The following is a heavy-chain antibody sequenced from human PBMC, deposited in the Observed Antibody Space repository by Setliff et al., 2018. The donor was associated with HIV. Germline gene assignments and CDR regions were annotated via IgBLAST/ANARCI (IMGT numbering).Heavy chain of an antibody. CDR3: ARPYSSSSYYYYHMDV. V-gene: IGHV4-38-2*01. D-gene: IGHD6-6*01. CDR2: IYHSGST. Sequence: SETLSLTCAVSGYSISSGYYWGWIRQPPGKGLEWIGSIYHSGSTDYNPSLKSRVTISVDTSKNQFSLKMSSVTAADTAVYYCARPYSSSSYYYYHMDVWGKGTAVTVSS. J-gene: IGHJ6*03. CDR1: GYSISSGYY.